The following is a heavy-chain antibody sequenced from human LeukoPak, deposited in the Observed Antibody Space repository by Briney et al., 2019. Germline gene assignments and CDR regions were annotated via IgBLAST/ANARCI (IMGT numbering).Heavy chain of an antibody. CDR3: ARGEPLSWGLGMGYFDL. J-gene: IGHJ2*01. D-gene: IGHD7-27*01. CDR1: GYTFTDYY. CDR2: INPNSGAT. V-gene: IGHV1-2*02. Sequence: ASVKVSCKTSGYTFTDYYIHWVRQAPGQGLGYMGWINPNSGATKYAQKFQGRVIVTRDTSISTAYMELGRLTSDDTAVYYCARGEPLSWGLGMGYFDLWGRGTLLTVSS.